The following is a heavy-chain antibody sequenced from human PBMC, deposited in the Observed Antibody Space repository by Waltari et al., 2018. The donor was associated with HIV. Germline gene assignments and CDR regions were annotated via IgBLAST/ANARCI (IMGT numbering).Heavy chain of an antibody. CDR3: ARGPMYNWLDP. CDR1: GFRFDDYA. J-gene: IGHJ5*02. Sequence: EVQLVESGGGLVQPGRSLRLSCAAAGFRFDDYAMHWVRQAPGKGLEWVSSVSWNRDRARYADSLRGRFSISRDNAKNSLYLQMNTVRPEDTAIYYCARGPMYNWLDPWGQGTLVTVSS. V-gene: IGHV3-9*01. CDR2: VSWNRDRA. D-gene: IGHD3-10*01.